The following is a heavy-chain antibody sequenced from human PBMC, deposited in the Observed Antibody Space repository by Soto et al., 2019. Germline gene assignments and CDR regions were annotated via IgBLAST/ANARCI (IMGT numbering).Heavy chain of an antibody. J-gene: IGHJ4*02. Sequence: QVHLVQSGAEVKKPGSSVKVSCTASGGTFGTYIISWVRQGSGQGLEWMGGIIPIFGTTTYAQKFQGRVTITADESSGTAYMDLSSLRSGDTALYYCTVRSMGDVDSWGQGTLVAVSS. CDR1: GGTFGTYI. CDR3: TVRSMGDVDS. CDR2: IIPIFGTT. D-gene: IGHD1-26*01. V-gene: IGHV1-69*01.